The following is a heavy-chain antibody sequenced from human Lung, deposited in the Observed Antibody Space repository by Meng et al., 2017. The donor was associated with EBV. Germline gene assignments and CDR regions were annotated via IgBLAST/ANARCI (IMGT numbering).Heavy chain of an antibody. CDR3: AIPDSSGWGGGS. J-gene: IGHJ5*02. CDR2: ISPTSSHI. Sequence: VQLRGLGGGLIQPGGSLRLSCAASGFTVSNNYMNWVRQAPGKGLEWVSSISPTSSHIYYADSVKGRFTISRDNAKNSVFLQMNSLRVEDTAVYYCAIPDSSGWGGGSWGQGTLVTVS. V-gene: IGHV3-21*01. D-gene: IGHD6-19*01. CDR1: GFTVSNNY.